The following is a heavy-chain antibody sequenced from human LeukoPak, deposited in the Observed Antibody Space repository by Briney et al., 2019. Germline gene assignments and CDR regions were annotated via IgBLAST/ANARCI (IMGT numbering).Heavy chain of an antibody. J-gene: IGHJ4*02. D-gene: IGHD2-2*01. CDR1: GFTFSSYS. V-gene: IGHV3-21*01. CDR3: ARGGEPAAIKCYFDY. Sequence: GGSLRLSCAASGFTFSSYSMNWVRQAPGKGLEWVSSISSSSSYIYYADSVKGRFTISRDNAKNSLYLQMNSLRAEDTAVYYCARGGEPAAIKCYFDYWGQGTLVTVSS. CDR2: ISSSSSYI.